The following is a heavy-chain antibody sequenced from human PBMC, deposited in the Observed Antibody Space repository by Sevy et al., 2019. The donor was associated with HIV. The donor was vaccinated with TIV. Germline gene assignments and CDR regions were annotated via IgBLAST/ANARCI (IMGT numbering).Heavy chain of an antibody. D-gene: IGHD3-22*01. Sequence: SETLSLTCTVSGGSISSYYWSWIRQPPGKGLEWIGYIYYSGSTNYNPSLKSRVTISVDTSKSQFSLRLSSVTAADTAVFYCARQRASSGYFYFDSWGQGTLVTVSS. CDR2: IYYSGST. CDR1: GGSISSYY. J-gene: IGHJ4*02. V-gene: IGHV4-59*08. CDR3: ARQRASSGYFYFDS.